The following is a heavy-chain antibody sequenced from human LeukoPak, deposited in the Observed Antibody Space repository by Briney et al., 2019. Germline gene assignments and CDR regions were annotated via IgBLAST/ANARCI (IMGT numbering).Heavy chain of an antibody. V-gene: IGHV3-53*04. CDR1: GFTVSSNY. J-gene: IGHJ4*02. CDR2: IYSGGST. Sequence: GGSQRLSCAASGFTVSSNYMSWVRQAPGKGLEWVSVIYSGGSTYYADSVKGRFTVSRHNSKNTLYLQMNSLRAEDTAVYYCASMIRGGPIDYWGQGTLVTVSS. CDR3: ASMIRGGPIDY. D-gene: IGHD3-16*01.